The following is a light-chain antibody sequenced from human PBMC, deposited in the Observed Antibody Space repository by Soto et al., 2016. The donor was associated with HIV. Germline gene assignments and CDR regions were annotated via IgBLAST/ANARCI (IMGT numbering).Light chain of an antibody. CDR2: KDN. Sequence: SYKLTQPSSVSVSPGQTARITCSGDVLAKKYARWFQQKPGQAPVLVIYKDNERPSGIPERFSGSSSGTTVTLTISGAQVEDEADYYCYSAADNNLWVFGGGTKLTVL. CDR1: VLAKKY. J-gene: IGLJ3*02. V-gene: IGLV3-27*01. CDR3: YSAADNNLWV.